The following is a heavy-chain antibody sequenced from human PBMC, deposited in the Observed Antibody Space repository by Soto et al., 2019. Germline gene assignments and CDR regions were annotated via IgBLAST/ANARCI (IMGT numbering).Heavy chain of an antibody. D-gene: IGHD3-22*01. CDR1: GGSISSGAYY. Sequence: SETLSLTCSVSGGSISSGAYYWGWIRQHPGKGLEWIGYIYYSGSTYYNPSLKSRITISVDTSKNQFSLKMISVTPADTAVYYCARADDSIGYWGGLDFDSGGQGTKVTVPS. J-gene: IGHJ4*02. CDR3: ARADDSIGYWGGLDFDS. CDR2: IYYSGST. V-gene: IGHV4-31*03.